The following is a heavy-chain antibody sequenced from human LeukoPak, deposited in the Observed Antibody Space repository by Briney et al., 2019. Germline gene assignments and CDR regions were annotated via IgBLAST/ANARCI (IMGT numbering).Heavy chain of an antibody. CDR2: ISGSGGST. J-gene: IGHJ4*02. CDR3: AKVDSGDDLCFDY. CDR1: GFTFSSYA. Sequence: PGGSLRLSCAASGFTFSSYAMSWVRQAPGKGLEWVSAISGSGGSTYYADSVKGRFTISRDNSKNTLYLQMNSLRAEGTDVYYCAKVDSGDDLCFDYWGQGTLVTVSS. V-gene: IGHV3-23*01. D-gene: IGHD5-12*01.